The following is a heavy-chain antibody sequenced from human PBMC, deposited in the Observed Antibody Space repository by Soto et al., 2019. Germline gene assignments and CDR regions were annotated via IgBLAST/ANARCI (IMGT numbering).Heavy chain of an antibody. Sequence: SQTLPVTCAVSGGSRSGYDWSWIRQPPGKGLEWIGYIYYSGSTYYNPSLKSRVTISVDTSKNPFSLKLSSVTAADTAVYYCARQYYYGSGSYSWGWFDPWGQGTLVTVSS. J-gene: IGHJ5*02. CDR2: IYYSGST. CDR1: GGSRSGYD. CDR3: ARQYYYGSGSYSWGWFDP. D-gene: IGHD3-10*01. V-gene: IGHV4-59*08.